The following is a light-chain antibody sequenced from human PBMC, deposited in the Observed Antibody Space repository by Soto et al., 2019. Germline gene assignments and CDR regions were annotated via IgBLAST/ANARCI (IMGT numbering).Light chain of an antibody. CDR3: SSYTGSSTLVV. J-gene: IGLJ2*01. V-gene: IGLV2-14*01. CDR2: DVS. CDR1: SSGVGGYNY. Sequence: QSALTQPASVSGSPGQSITISCTGTSSGVGGYNYVSWYQQHPGKAPKLMIYDVSNRPSGVSNRFSGSKSGNTASLTISGLQAEDEADYCCSSYTGSSTLVVFGGGTKVTVL.